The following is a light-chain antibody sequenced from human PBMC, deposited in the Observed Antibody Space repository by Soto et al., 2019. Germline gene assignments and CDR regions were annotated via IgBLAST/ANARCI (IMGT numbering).Light chain of an antibody. Sequence: DIVMTQSPDSLAVSLGERATINCKSSQSLLYNSNNKNYLAWYQQEPGQPPKLLIYWASTRESGVPDRFSGSGSGTDFTLTISNLQAEDVAVYSCHQYYSVSLTFGGGTKVEIK. CDR2: WAS. CDR1: QSLLYNSNNKNY. V-gene: IGKV4-1*01. J-gene: IGKJ4*01. CDR3: HQYYSVSLT.